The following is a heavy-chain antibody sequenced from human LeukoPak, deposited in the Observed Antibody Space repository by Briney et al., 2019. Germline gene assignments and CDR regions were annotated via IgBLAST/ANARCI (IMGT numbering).Heavy chain of an antibody. CDR2: ISAYNGNT. J-gene: IGHJ4*02. Sequence: ASVKVSCKASGYTFTSYGISWVRQAPGQGLEWMGWISAYNGNTNYAQKLQGRVTMTTDTSTSTAYMELSSLRSEDTAVYYCEVTGYSSSWTTFDYWGQGTLVTVSS. V-gene: IGHV1-18*01. CDR1: GYTFTSYG. CDR3: EVTGYSSSWTTFDY. D-gene: IGHD6-13*01.